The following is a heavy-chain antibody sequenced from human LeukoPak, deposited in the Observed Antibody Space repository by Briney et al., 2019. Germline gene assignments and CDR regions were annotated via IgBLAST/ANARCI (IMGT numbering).Heavy chain of an antibody. V-gene: IGHV3-23*01. D-gene: IGHD1-26*01. Sequence: GGSLRLSCAASGFTFSSYAMSWVRQAPGEGLEWVSVISGSGGSTYYADSVKGRFTISRDNSKNTLYLQMNSLRAEDTAVYYCAKGLLVGATGIIDYWGQGTLVTVSS. CDR1: GFTFSSYA. J-gene: IGHJ4*02. CDR3: AKGLLVGATGIIDY. CDR2: ISGSGGST.